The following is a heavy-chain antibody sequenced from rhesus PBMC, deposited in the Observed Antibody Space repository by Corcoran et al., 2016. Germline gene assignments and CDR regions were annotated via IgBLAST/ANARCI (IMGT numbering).Heavy chain of an antibody. CDR2: IYWDDDK. CDR1: GFSISTSGMG. CDR3: ARSYEDDYGYSV. D-gene: IGHD3-9*01. V-gene: IGHV2-174*01. J-gene: IGHJ4*01. Sequence: QVTLKESGPALVKPTQTLTLTCTFSGFSISTSGMGVGWIRQPPGKALEWLALIYWDDDKYYSTSLKSRLTISKDTSKNQVVLTMTNMDPVDTATYYCARSYEDDYGYSVWGQGVLVTVSS.